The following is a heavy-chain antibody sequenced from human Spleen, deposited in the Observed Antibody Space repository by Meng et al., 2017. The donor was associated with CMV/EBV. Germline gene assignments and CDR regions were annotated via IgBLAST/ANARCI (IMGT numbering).Heavy chain of an antibody. J-gene: IGHJ4*02. CDR1: GFTFSSYG. V-gene: IGHV3-30*02. CDR3: AKELYPMAARHVGFDY. D-gene: IGHD6-6*01. CDR2: IRYDGSNK. Sequence: GGSLRLSCAASGFTFSSYGMHCVRQAPGKGLEWVAFIRYDGSNKFYADSVKGRFTISRDDSKNTLYLQMNSLRAEDTAVYYCAKELYPMAARHVGFDYWGQGTLVTVSS.